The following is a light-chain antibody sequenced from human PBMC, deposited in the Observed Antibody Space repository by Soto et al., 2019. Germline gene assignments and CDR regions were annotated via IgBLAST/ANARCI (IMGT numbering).Light chain of an antibody. CDR1: QSVGSNY. V-gene: IGKV3-20*01. CDR2: GAS. J-gene: IGKJ1*01. Sequence: EIVLTQSPGTLSLSPGERATLSCRASQSVGSNYLAWYQQKPGQAPRLLIYGASSRATAIPDRFSGSGSGTDFTLTISRLEPEDFAVYYCQQYGSSPPWTFGQGTKVEIK. CDR3: QQYGSSPPWT.